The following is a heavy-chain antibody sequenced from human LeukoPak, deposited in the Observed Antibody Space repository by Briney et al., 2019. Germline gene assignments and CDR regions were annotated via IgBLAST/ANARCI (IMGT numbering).Heavy chain of an antibody. D-gene: IGHD6-13*01. V-gene: IGHV4-31*03. Sequence: SETLSLTCTVSGGSISSGGYYWSWIRQHPGKGLEWIGYIYYSGSTYYNPSLKSRVTISVDTSKNQFSLKLSSVTAADTAVYYCARVHSSSWYAFWDYWGQGTLVTVSS. CDR1: GGSISSGGYY. CDR2: IYYSGST. CDR3: ARVHSSSWYAFWDY. J-gene: IGHJ4*02.